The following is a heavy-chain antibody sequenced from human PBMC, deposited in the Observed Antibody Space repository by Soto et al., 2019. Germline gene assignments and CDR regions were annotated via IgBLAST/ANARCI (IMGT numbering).Heavy chain of an antibody. CDR3: ARGWLPSPNLRFDP. CDR2: LYYSGST. CDR1: GGSVSSRNYY. D-gene: IGHD3-22*01. V-gene: IGHV4-61*01. J-gene: IGHJ5*02. Sequence: SETLSLTCTVSGGSVSSRNYYWSWIRQPPGKGLEWIGYLYYSGSTNYNPSLKSRVTTSADASKNQFSLKLSSVTAADTAVYYCARGWLPSPNLRFDPWGQGVLVTVSS.